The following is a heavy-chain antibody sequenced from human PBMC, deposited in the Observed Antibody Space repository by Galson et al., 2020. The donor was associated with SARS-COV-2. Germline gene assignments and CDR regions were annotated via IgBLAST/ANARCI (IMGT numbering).Heavy chain of an antibody. CDR2: IWYDGSNK. CDR1: GFTFSSYG. J-gene: IGHJ6*02. D-gene: IGHD6-13*01. Sequence: GGSLRLSCAASGFTFSSYGMHWVRQAPGKGLEWVAVIWYDGSNKYYADSVKGRFTISRDNSKNTLYLQMNSLRAEDTAVYYCARGAYSSSWPDYYYYGMDVWVQGTTVTVSS. CDR3: ARGAYSSSWPDYYYYGMDV. V-gene: IGHV3-33*01.